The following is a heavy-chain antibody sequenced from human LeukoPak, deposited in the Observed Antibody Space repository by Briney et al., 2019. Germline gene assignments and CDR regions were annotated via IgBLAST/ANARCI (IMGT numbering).Heavy chain of an antibody. Sequence: GGSLRLSCAVSGFTFRIYGMHWVRQAPGKGLEWVAVISFDGSNKYHADSVKGRFTISRDNSKNTLYLEMNSLRPEDTALYYCAKDERLSGTNAGTLLDYWGQGTLVRVSS. J-gene: IGHJ4*02. CDR3: AKDERLSGTNAGTLLDY. D-gene: IGHD2-8*01. CDR1: GFTFRIYG. V-gene: IGHV3-30*18. CDR2: ISFDGSNK.